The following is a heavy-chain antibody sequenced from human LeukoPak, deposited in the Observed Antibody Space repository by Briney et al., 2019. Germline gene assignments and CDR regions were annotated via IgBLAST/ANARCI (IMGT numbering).Heavy chain of an antibody. CDR2: ISYDGSNK. D-gene: IGHD3-9*01. CDR1: GFTFSSYA. CDR3: ARGEPYYDILTGYGSGMDV. J-gene: IGHJ6*02. V-gene: IGHV3-30-3*01. Sequence: PGGSLRLSCAASGFTFSSYAMHWVRQAPGEGLEWVAVISYDGSNKYYADSVKGRFTISRDNSKNTLYLQMNSLRAEDTAVYYCARGEPYYDILTGYGSGMDVWGQGTTVTVSS.